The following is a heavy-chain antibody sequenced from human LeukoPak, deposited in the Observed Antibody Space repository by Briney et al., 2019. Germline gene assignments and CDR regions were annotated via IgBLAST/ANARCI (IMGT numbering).Heavy chain of an antibody. CDR3: ARLDYFASGLYYYMDV. D-gene: IGHD3-10*01. CDR1: GGTFRNYA. J-gene: IGHJ6*03. CDR2: IIPFFGTA. Sequence: SVKVSCKASGGTFRNYAISWVRQAPGQGLQWMGGIIPFFGTANYAQKFQGRVTITADESTNTAYMELSSLRSEDTAVYYCARLDYFASGLYYYMDVWGKGTTVTISS. V-gene: IGHV1-69*13.